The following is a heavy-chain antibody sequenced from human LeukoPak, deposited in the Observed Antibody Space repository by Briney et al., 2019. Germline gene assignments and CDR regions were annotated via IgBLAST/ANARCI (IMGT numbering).Heavy chain of an antibody. Sequence: ASVKVSCKASGYTFTSQYMHWVRQAPGQGLEWMGIINPSGGSTSYAQKFQGRVTMTRDTSTSTVYMELSSLRSEDTAVYYCARLPGNGCSSYYYYGMDVWGQGTTVTVS. CDR2: INPSGGST. CDR3: ARLPGNGCSSYYYYGMDV. V-gene: IGHV1-46*01. D-gene: IGHD3-3*01. J-gene: IGHJ6*02. CDR1: GYTFTSQY.